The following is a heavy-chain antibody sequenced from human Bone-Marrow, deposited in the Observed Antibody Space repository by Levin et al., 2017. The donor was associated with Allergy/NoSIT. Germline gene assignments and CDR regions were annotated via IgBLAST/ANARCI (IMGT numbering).Heavy chain of an antibody. CDR2: INPYNGGT. Sequence: VASVKVSCKASGYSFTDYYIHWLRQAPGKGPEWMGWINPYNGGTKFRREFQDRISMTSDTSITTAYMELRRLQSDDTAVYYCAAEAVAGTFKFWGQGTLVSVSS. J-gene: IGHJ1*01. D-gene: IGHD6-19*01. V-gene: IGHV1-2*02. CDR3: AAEAVAGTFKF. CDR1: GYSFTDYY.